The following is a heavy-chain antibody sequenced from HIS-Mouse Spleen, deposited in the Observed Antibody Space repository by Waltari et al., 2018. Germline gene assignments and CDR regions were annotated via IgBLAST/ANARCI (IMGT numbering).Heavy chain of an antibody. V-gene: IGHV3-53*01. CDR2: IYSGGST. CDR1: GFPVSLNS. J-gene: IGHJ4*02. Sequence: EVQLVESGGGLIQPGGSLRLSCAASGFPVSLNSLTWVRQAPGKGLEWVSVIYSGGSTYYADSVKGRFTISRDNSKNTLYLQMNSLRAEDTAVYYCARVLNWGTFDYWGQGTLVTVSS. CDR3: ARVLNWGTFDY. D-gene: IGHD7-27*01.